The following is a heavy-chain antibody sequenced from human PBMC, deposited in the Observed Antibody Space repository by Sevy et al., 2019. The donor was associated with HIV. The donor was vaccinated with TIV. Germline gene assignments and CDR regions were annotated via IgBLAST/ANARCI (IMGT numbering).Heavy chain of an antibody. CDR1: GYTFAAYY. J-gene: IGHJ4*02. D-gene: IGHD3-3*01. CDR2: IYPNGGDT. CDR3: ARGKREEWLLYLDN. Sequence: ASVKVSCKTSGYTFAAYYIHWVRQAPGQGLEWLGWIYPNGGDTTYAQKFQGRVTVPMSTSIKTVYMELTRLRSDDTAVYYCARGKREEWLLYLDNWGPGTLVTVSS. V-gene: IGHV1-2*02.